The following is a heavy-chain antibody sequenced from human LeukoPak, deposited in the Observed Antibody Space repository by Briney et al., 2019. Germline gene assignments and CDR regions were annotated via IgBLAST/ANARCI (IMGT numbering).Heavy chain of an antibody. CDR1: GFTVSSNY. V-gene: IGHV3-53*01. Sequence: PGGSLRLSCAASGFTVSSNYMSWVRQAPGKGLEWVSVIYSGGSTYYADSVKGRFTISRDNSKNTLYLQMNSLRAEDTAVYYCAKDRPKIGYCSSTSCADYYYYGMDVWGQGTTVTVSS. D-gene: IGHD2-2*01. CDR2: IYSGGST. CDR3: AKDRPKIGYCSSTSCADYYYYGMDV. J-gene: IGHJ6*02.